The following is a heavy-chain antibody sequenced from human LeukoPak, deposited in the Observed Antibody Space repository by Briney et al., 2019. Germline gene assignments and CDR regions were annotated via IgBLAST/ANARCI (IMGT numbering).Heavy chain of an antibody. V-gene: IGHV4-34*01. Sequence: KPSETLSLTCTVSGGSISSYYWSWIRQPPGKGLEWIGEINHSGSTNYNPSLKSRVTISVDTSKNQFSLKLSSVTAADTAVYYCARSRYIGSGSDYWGQGTLVTVSS. CDR2: INHSGST. CDR1: GGSISSYY. CDR3: ARSRYIGSGSDY. D-gene: IGHD1-26*01. J-gene: IGHJ4*02.